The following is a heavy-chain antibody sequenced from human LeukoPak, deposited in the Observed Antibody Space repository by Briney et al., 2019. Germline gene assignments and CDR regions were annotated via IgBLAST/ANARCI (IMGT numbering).Heavy chain of an antibody. CDR3: ARQPERRSDY. V-gene: IGHV3-48*02. D-gene: IGHD1-1*01. J-gene: IGHJ4*02. CDR2: ISTSSGLI. CDR1: GFTFSIYS. Sequence: GGSLRLSCAASGFTFSIYSMNWVRQAPGKGLEWVSYISTSSGLISYADSVKGRFTISRDNAKNSLYPQMDSLRDEDTAVYYCARQPERRSDYWGQGTLVTVSS.